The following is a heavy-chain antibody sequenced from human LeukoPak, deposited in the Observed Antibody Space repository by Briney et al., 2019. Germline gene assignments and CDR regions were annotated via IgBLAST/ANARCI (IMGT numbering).Heavy chain of an antibody. J-gene: IGHJ6*03. Sequence: PGGSLRLSCAASGFTFSSYAMSWVRQAPGRGLKWVSVIYSGGGSTFYADSVKGRFTISRDNSNNTVYLQMNNLRPEDTAVFYCARGQGYESYYYMDVWGKGTTVSVSS. V-gene: IGHV3-23*03. D-gene: IGHD2-2*01. CDR2: IYSGGGST. CDR3: ARGQGYESYYYMDV. CDR1: GFTFSSYA.